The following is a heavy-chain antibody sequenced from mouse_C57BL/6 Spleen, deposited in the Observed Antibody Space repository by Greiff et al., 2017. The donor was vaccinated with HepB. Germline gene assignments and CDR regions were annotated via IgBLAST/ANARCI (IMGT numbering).Heavy chain of an antibody. CDR1: GYTFTSYD. Sequence: QVQLQQSGPELVKPGASVKLSCKASGYTFTSYDINWVKQRPGQGLEWIGWIYPRDGSYKYNEKFKGKATLTVDTSSSTAYMELHSLTSEDSAVYFCERYYYGSSPWFAYWGQGTLVTFSA. CDR3: ERYYYGSSPWFAY. CDR2: IYPRDGSY. D-gene: IGHD1-1*01. V-gene: IGHV1-85*01. J-gene: IGHJ3*01.